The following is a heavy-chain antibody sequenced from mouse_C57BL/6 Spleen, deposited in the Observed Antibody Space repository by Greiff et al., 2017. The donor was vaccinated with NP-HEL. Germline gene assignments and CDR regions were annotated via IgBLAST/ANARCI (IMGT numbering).Heavy chain of an antibody. CDR2: IYPGSGST. D-gene: IGHD1-1*01. CDR1: GYTFTGFW. Sequence: QVQLQQPGAELVKPGASVKMSCKASGYTFTGFWITWVKQRPGQGLEWIGDIYPGSGSTNYNEKFKSKATLTVDTSSSTAYMQLSSLTSEDSAVYYCARPPHYYGTSYYFDYWGQGTTLTVSS. J-gene: IGHJ2*01. V-gene: IGHV1-55*01. CDR3: ARPPHYYGTSYYFDY.